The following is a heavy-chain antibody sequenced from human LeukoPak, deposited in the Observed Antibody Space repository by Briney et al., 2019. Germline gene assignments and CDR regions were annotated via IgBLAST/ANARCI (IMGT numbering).Heavy chain of an antibody. CDR3: ARSYSSSSLRYYYYYGMDV. CDR2: IIPILGIA. Sequence: ASVKVSCKASGGTFSSYTISWVRQAPAQGLEWMGRIIPILGIANYAQKFQGRVTITADKSTSTAYMELSSLRSEDTAVYYCARSYSSSSLRYYYYYGMDVWGQGTTVTVSS. J-gene: IGHJ6*02. D-gene: IGHD6-6*01. V-gene: IGHV1-69*02. CDR1: GGTFSSYT.